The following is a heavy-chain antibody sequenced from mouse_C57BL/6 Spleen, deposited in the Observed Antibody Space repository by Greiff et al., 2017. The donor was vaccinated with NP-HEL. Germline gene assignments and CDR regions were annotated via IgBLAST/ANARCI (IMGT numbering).Heavy chain of an antibody. CDR2: IDPSDSYT. J-gene: IGHJ2*01. Sequence: QVQLQQPGAELVMPGASVKLSCKASGYTFTSYWMHWVKQRPGQGLEWIGEIDPSDSYTNYNQKFKGKSTLTVDKSSSTAYMQLSSLTSEDSAVYYCARSDYYYGSSLDYWGQGTTLTVSS. CDR1: GYTFTSYW. CDR3: ARSDYYYGSSLDY. D-gene: IGHD1-1*01. V-gene: IGHV1-69*01.